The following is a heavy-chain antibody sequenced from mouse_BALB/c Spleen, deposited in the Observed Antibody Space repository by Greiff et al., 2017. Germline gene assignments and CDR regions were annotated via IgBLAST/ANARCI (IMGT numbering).Heavy chain of an antibody. CDR3: ARIAPYGNYNYYAMDY. V-gene: IGHV2-6-4*01. J-gene: IGHJ4*01. CDR1: GFSLSRYS. Sequence: VQVVESGPGLVAPSQSLSITCTVSGFSLSRYSVHWVRQPPGKGLEWLGMIWGGGSTDYNSALKSRLSISKDNSKSQVFLKMNSLQTDDTAMYYCARIAPYGNYNYYAMDYWGQGTSVTVSS. CDR2: IWGGGST. D-gene: IGHD2-10*02.